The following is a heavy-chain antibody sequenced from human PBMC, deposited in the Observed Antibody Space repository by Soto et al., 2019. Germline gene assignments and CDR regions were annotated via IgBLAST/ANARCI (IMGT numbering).Heavy chain of an antibody. CDR2: ISGSGGTT. CDR3: AKFFVETGSNSGWPWSFHY. Sequence: EVQLLESGGGLVQPGRSLRLSCAASGFTFSNYAMSWVRQAPGQGLDWVSAISGSGGTTYYADSVKGRFTISRDNSKNTWFLQMNSLRAEDAAVYYCAKFFVETGSNSGWPWSFHYWGQGTLVTVSS. CDR1: GFTFSNYA. J-gene: IGHJ4*02. D-gene: IGHD6-25*01. V-gene: IGHV3-23*01.